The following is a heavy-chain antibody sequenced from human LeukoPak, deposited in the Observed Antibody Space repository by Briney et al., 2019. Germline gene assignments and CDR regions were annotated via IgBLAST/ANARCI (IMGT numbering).Heavy chain of an antibody. J-gene: IGHJ6*03. Sequence: GGSLRLSCAGSGFTFSRYCMNWFRQAPGKGLERVSSISSRSTNIFFGDSVKARFTISRDNAKNSLYLQMNSLGAEDTAVYYWARDAQWLVPEGYFYYMEVRGKRTTVTVSS. V-gene: IGHV3-21*01. CDR1: GFTFSRYC. D-gene: IGHD6-19*01. CDR3: ARDAQWLVPEGYFYYMEV. CDR2: ISSRSTNI.